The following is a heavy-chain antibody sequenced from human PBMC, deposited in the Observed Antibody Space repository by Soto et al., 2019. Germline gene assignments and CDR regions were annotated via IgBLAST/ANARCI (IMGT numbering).Heavy chain of an antibody. Sequence: GSMSLSCAASGFPFSSYGMHWVRPAPGKGLEWVAVTWYDGSNKYYADSVKGRFTISRDNSKNTLYLQMNSLRAEDPAVYYWARGDFGSGWEFDYWGQGTLVTVSS. J-gene: IGHJ4*02. D-gene: IGHD6-19*01. CDR1: GFPFSSYG. CDR2: TWYDGSNK. CDR3: ARGDFGSGWEFDY. V-gene: IGHV3-33*01.